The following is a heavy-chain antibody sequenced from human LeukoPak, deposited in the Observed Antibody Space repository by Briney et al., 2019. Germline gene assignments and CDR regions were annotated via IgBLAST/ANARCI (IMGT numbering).Heavy chain of an antibody. CDR3: AREYTIFGERANYYYMDV. Sequence: ASVKVSCKASGGTFSSYAISWVRQAPGQGLEWMGGIIPIFGTANYAQKFQGRVTITTDESTSTVYMELSSLRSEDTAVYYCAREYTIFGERANYYYMDVWGKGTTVTVSS. J-gene: IGHJ6*03. V-gene: IGHV1-69*05. D-gene: IGHD3-3*01. CDR2: IIPIFGTA. CDR1: GGTFSSYA.